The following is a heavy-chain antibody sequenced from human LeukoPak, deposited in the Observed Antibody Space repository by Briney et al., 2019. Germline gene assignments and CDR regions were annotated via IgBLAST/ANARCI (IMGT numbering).Heavy chain of an antibody. D-gene: IGHD2-15*01. V-gene: IGHV3-7*03. CDR1: GFTFSSYW. CDR2: IKQDGSEK. J-gene: IGHJ4*02. Sequence: PGGSLRLSCAASGFTFSSYWMSWVRQAPGKGLEWVANIKQDGSEKYYVDSVKGRFTISRDNAKNSLYLQMNSLRAEDTAVYYCAKGGDYFGYCSGGSCSALFDYWGQGTLVTVSS. CDR3: AKGGDYFGYCSGGSCSALFDY.